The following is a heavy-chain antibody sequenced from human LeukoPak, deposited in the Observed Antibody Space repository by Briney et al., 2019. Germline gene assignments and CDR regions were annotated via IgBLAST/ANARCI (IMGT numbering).Heavy chain of an antibody. D-gene: IGHD6-19*01. CDR3: ARTNVKGIAVAGTVDY. CDR2: ISSRSSII. CDR1: RLTFSSYN. J-gene: IGHJ4*02. V-gene: IGHV3-48*02. Sequence: GGSLRLSCAASRLTFSSYNMNWVRQAPGKGLEWVSYISSRSSIIYYADSVRGRFTISRDNAKNSLYPQMNSLRDEDTAVYYCARTNVKGIAVAGTVDYWGQGTLVTVSS.